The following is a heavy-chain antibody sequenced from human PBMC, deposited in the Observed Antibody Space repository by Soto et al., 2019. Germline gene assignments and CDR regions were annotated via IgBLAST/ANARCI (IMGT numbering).Heavy chain of an antibody. J-gene: IGHJ4*02. CDR3: AREDYRAFDY. CDR2: FSYDGSSR. Sequence: QVQLVESGGGVVQPGRSLRLSCAASGFTFSSYIMHWVRQAPGKGLEWVAVFSYDGSSRFYADSVKGRFTISRDNSKNTVFLQMNSLRAEDTAMYYCAREDYRAFDYWGQGTLVTVSS. D-gene: IGHD3-16*01. CDR1: GFTFSSYI. V-gene: IGHV3-30-3*01.